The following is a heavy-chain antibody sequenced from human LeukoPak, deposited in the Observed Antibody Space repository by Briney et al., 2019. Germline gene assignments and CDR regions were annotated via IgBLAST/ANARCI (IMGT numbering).Heavy chain of an antibody. CDR3: ARGSGNYFARFYFDS. CDR2: ISISGSTI. Sequence: GGSLRLSCAASGFTFSNAWMSWIRQAPGKGLEWVSYISISGSTIYYADSVKGRFTISRDNAKSSLFLQMNSLRAEDTAVYYCARGSGNYFARFYFDSWGQGTLVTVSS. J-gene: IGHJ4*02. D-gene: IGHD1-26*01. V-gene: IGHV3-11*04. CDR1: GFTFSNAW.